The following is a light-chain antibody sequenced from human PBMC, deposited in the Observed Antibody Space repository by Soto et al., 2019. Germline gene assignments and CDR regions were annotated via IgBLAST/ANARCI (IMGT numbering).Light chain of an antibody. CDR3: QQSYSTPWT. CDR2: AAS. J-gene: IGKJ1*01. CDR1: QSISNY. V-gene: IGKV1-39*01. Sequence: DIQMPQSPSSLSASVGDRVTITCRASQSISNYLNWYQQKPGKAPELLIYAASSLQSGVPSRFSGSGSGTDFTLTISSLQPEDFATYYCQQSYSTPWTFGQGTKVDIK.